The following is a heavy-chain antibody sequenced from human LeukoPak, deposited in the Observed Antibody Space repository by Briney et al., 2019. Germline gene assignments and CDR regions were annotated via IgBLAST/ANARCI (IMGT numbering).Heavy chain of an antibody. CDR1: GFTFSSYA. J-gene: IGHJ3*02. CDR2: ISGSGGCT. Sequence: GGSLRLSCAASGFTFSSYAMSWVRQAPGKGLEWVSAISGSGGCTYYADSVKGRFTISRDNSKNTLYLQMNSLRAEDTAVYYCAILIVVVPAAADAFDIWGQGTMVTVSS. V-gene: IGHV3-23*01. D-gene: IGHD2-2*01. CDR3: AILIVVVPAAADAFDI.